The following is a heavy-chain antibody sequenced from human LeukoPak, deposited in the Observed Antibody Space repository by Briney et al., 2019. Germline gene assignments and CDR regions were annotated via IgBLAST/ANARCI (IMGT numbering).Heavy chain of an antibody. CDR2: IYYSGST. J-gene: IGHJ6*02. D-gene: IGHD3-22*01. V-gene: IGHV4-59*01. CDR3: ARVTTRYYYDSSGYYPGRSGMDV. CDR1: GGSISSYY. Sequence: SETLSLTCTVSGGSISSYYWSWIRQPPGKGLEWIGCIYYSGSTNYNPSLKSRVTISVDTSKNQFSLKLSSVTAADTAVYYCARVTTRYYYDSSGYYPGRSGMDVWGQGTTVTVSS.